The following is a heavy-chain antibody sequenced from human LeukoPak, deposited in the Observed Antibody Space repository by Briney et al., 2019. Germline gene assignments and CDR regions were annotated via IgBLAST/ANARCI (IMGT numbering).Heavy chain of an antibody. CDR2: ISAYNGNT. D-gene: IGHD3-10*01. CDR3: ARVYGSGSYFSGDAFDI. CDR1: GYTFTSYG. J-gene: IGHJ3*02. Sequence: GASVKVSRKASGYTFTSYGISWVRQAPGQGLEWMGWISAYNGNTNYAQKLQGRVTMTTDTSTSTAYMELRSLRSDDTAVYYCARVYGSGSYFSGDAFDIWGQGAMLTVSS. V-gene: IGHV1-18*01.